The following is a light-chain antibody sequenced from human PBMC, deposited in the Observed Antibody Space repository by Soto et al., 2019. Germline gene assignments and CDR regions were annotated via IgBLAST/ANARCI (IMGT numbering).Light chain of an antibody. J-gene: IGKJ4*01. Sequence: EIVLTQSPGTLSLSPGERATLSCRASQSVSSSYLAWYQQKPGQAPRLLIYGASSRATGIPDRFSGSGSGTDFTLIISRLEPEDFAVYYCQQYGSSPTLTFGGGTKV. CDR2: GAS. V-gene: IGKV3-20*01. CDR3: QQYGSSPTLT. CDR1: QSVSSSY.